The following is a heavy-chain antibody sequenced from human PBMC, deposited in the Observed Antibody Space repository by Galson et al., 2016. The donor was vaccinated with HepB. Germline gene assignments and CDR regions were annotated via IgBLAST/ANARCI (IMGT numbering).Heavy chain of an antibody. Sequence: SVKVSCKASGYTFTIYDISWVRQAPGQGPEWMGWISAYYGNTHYAEKFQGRVTMTTDTSTSTAYMELRSLRSDDTAVYYCARAVRTTVGPYKYYFDYWGQGTLVTVSS. CDR2: ISAYYGNT. D-gene: IGHD4-11*01. V-gene: IGHV1-18*01. CDR1: GYTFTIYD. CDR3: ARAVRTTVGPYKYYFDY. J-gene: IGHJ4*02.